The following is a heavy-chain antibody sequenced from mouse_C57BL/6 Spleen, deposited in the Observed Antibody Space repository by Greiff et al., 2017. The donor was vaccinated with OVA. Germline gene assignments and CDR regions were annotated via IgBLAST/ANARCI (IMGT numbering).Heavy chain of an antibody. CDR3: ARDRDNSYFDV. J-gene: IGHJ1*03. Sequence: EVQRVESGGGLVKPGGSLKLSCAASGFTFSSYAMPWVRQTPEKRLEWVATISDGGSYTYYPDNVKGRFTISRDNAKNNLYLQMSHLKSEDTAMYYCARDRDNSYFDVWGTGTTVTVSS. D-gene: IGHD1-3*01. CDR1: GFTFSSYA. V-gene: IGHV5-4*01. CDR2: ISDGGSYT.